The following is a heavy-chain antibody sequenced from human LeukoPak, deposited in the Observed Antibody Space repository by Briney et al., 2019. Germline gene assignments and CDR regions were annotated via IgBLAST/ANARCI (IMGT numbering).Heavy chain of an antibody. J-gene: IGHJ4*02. CDR1: GFTFSDFG. D-gene: IGHD6-19*01. Sequence: GGSLRLSCAASGFTFSDFGMHWVRQAPGKGLEWVSVIYSGGSTYYADSVKGRFTISRDNSKNTLYLQMNSLRAEDTAVYYCARGIGYSSGWFDYWGQGTLVTVSS. CDR2: IYSGGST. CDR3: ARGIGYSSGWFDY. V-gene: IGHV3-53*01.